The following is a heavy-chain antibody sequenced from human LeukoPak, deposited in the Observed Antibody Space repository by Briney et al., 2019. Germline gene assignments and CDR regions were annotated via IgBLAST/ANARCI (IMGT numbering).Heavy chain of an antibody. J-gene: IGHJ6*02. Sequence: SETLSLTCAVYGGSFTSYFWSWIRQPPGKGLEWIGEINQSGATNYNPSLKSRVTISRDTPKNQFSLRLSSVTAADTAVYYCARGPYGMDVWGQGTTVTVSS. CDR3: ARGPYGMDV. V-gene: IGHV4-34*01. CDR2: INQSGAT. CDR1: GGSFTSYF.